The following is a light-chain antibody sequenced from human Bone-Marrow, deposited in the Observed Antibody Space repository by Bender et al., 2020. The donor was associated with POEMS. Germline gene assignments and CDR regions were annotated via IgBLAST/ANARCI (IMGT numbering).Light chain of an antibody. CDR3: SSYAGSNNSV. CDR2: EVS. CDR1: RSDVGGYNY. J-gene: IGLJ1*01. Sequence: QSALTQPASVSGSPGQSITISCTGTRSDVGGYNYVSWYQQHPGKAPKVMIYEVSKRPSGVPDRFSGSKSGNTASLTVSGLQAEDEADYYCSSYAGSNNSVFGTGTKVTVL. V-gene: IGLV2-8*01.